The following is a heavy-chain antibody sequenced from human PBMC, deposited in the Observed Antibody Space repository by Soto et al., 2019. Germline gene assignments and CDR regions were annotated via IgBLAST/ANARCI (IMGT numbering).Heavy chain of an antibody. Sequence: PGGSLRLSCAASGFTFSSYWMSWVRQAPGKGLEWVANIKQDGSEKYYVDSVKGRFTISRDNAKNSLYLQMNSLRAEDTAVYYCARVNDVWSGYLTNYYYYYGMDVWGQGTTVTVSS. V-gene: IGHV3-7*01. J-gene: IGHJ6*02. CDR2: IKQDGSEK. CDR1: GFTFSSYW. CDR3: ARVNDVWSGYLTNYYYYYGMDV. D-gene: IGHD3-3*01.